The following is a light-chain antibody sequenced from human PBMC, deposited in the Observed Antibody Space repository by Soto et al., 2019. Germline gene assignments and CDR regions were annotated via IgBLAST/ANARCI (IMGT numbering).Light chain of an antibody. J-gene: IGKJ4*01. CDR2: GAS. CDR3: QQYGSSPST. CDR1: QSVFKNY. Sequence: EIVLTQSPGTRSLSPGERATLSCRASQSVFKNYVAWYQQKPGQAPRLLIYGASTRAAGISDRFSGSGSGTDFTLTVNRLEPADFAVYYCQQYGSSPSTFGGGTKVEIK. V-gene: IGKV3-20*01.